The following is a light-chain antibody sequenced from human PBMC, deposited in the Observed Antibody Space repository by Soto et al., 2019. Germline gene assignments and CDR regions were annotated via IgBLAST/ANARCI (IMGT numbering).Light chain of an antibody. CDR2: EVV. Sequence: QSAVTQPPSASGSPGQSVTISCTGTKNDVGFYDFVSWYQHHPGKAPRLIIYEVVQRPSGVPDRFSGSKSGNTASLTVSGLQAADEADYFCKSYAGSNTYVFGSGTKVTVL. CDR1: KNDVGFYDF. CDR3: KSYAGSNTYV. J-gene: IGLJ1*01. V-gene: IGLV2-8*01.